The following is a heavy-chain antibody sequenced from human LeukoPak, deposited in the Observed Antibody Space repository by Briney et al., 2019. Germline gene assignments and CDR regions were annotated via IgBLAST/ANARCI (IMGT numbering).Heavy chain of an antibody. D-gene: IGHD2-15*01. V-gene: IGHV3-23*01. CDR1: GFTFSSYA. CDR3: AKDPNSGYCSGGSCYLEYFQH. J-gene: IGHJ1*01. CDR2: ISGSGGST. Sequence: PGGSLRLSCAASGFTFSSYAMSWVRQAPGKGLEWVSAISGSGGSTYYADSVKGRFTISRDNSKNTLYLQMNSLGAEDTAVYYCAKDPNSGYCSGGSCYLEYFQHWGQGTLVTVSS.